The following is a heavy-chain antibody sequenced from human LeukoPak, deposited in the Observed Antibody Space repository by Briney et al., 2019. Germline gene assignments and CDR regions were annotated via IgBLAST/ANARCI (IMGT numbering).Heavy chain of an antibody. CDR2: INPSGGST. CDR3: ARDLHERKGYGSGSYYKYYYYYMDV. J-gene: IGHJ6*03. Sequence: ASVKVSCKASGYTFTSYYMHWVRQAPGQGLEWMGIINPSGGSTSYAQKFQGRVTMTRDTSTSTVYMELSSPRSEDTAVYYCARDLHERKGYGSGSYYKYYYYYMDVWGKGTTVTISS. CDR1: GYTFTSYY. V-gene: IGHV1-46*01. D-gene: IGHD3-10*01.